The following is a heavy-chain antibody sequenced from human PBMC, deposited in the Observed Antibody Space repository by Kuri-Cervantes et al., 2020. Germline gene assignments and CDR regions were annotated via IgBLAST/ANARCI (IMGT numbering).Heavy chain of an antibody. V-gene: IGHV4-30-4*01. D-gene: IGHD3-3*01. J-gene: IGHJ3*02. CDR3: ARGDYDFWSGYPSGAFDI. CDR2: IYYSGST. Sequence: SCTVSGGSISSGDYYWSWIRQPPGKGLEWIGYIYYSGSTYYNPSLKSRVTISVDTSKNQFSLKLSSVTAADTAVYYCARGDYDFWSGYPSGAFDIWGQETMVTVSS. CDR1: GGSISSGDYY.